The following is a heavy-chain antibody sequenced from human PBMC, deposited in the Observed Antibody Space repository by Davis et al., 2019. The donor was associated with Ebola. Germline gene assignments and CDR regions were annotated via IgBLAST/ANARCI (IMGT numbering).Heavy chain of an antibody. D-gene: IGHD3-9*01. CDR1: GFTFSNYA. J-gene: IGHJ4*02. V-gene: IGHV3-23*01. CDR2: ISGTGEST. CDR3: AKKPSFDWLSGYFDY. Sequence: GESLKISCAASGFTFSNYAMSWVRQAPGKGLEWVSAISGTGESTYYADSVKGRFTISRDNSKNTLYLQMNSLRAEDTAVYYCAKKPSFDWLSGYFDYWGQGTLVTASS.